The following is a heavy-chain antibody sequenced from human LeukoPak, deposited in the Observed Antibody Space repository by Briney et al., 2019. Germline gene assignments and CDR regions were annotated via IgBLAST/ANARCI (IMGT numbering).Heavy chain of an antibody. D-gene: IGHD3-22*01. J-gene: IGHJ4*02. CDR2: ISGSGGST. CDR1: GFTFSSYA. Sequence: GGPLRLSCAASGFTFSSYAMSWVRQAPGKGLGWVSAISGSGGSTYYADSVKGRFTISRDNSKNTLYLQMNSLRAEDTAVYYCAKVPYDSSGYCFDYWGQGTLVTVSS. CDR3: AKVPYDSSGYCFDY. V-gene: IGHV3-23*01.